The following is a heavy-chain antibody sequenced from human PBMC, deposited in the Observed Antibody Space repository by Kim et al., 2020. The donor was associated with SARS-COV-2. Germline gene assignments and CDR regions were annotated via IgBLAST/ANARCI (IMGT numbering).Heavy chain of an antibody. CDR3: ARDLAVAGSELDY. Sequence: YAQKLQGRVTMTTDTSTSTAYMELRSLRSDDTAVYYCARDLAVAGSELDYWGQGTLVTVSS. V-gene: IGHV1-18*01. J-gene: IGHJ4*02. D-gene: IGHD6-19*01.